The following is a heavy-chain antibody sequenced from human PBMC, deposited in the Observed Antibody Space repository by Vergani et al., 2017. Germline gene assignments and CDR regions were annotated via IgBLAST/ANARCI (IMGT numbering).Heavy chain of an antibody. D-gene: IGHD4-17*01. J-gene: IGHJ6*03. CDR3: AKDVSGYGDFYYMDV. CDR2: IWYDGSNK. V-gene: IGHV3-33*06. Sequence: QVQLVESGGGVVQPGRSLRLSCAASGFTFSSYGMHWVRQAPGKGLEWVAVIWYDGSNKYYADSVKGRFTISRDNSKNTLYLEMHSLRAEDTAVYYCAKDVSGYGDFYYMDVWGKGTTVTVSS. CDR1: GFTFSSYG.